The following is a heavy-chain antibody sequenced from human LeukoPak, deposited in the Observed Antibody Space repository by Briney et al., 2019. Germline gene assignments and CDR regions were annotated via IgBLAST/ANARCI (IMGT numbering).Heavy chain of an antibody. CDR2: ITTTGATT. Sequence: GGSLRLSCAASGFTFGSYGMSWVRQAPGKGLGWVSFITTTGATTSYADSVKGRFTISRDNARDTLYMQMNSLRDEDTALYYCTIMHGYYDGSGYWVQWGQGTLVTVSS. V-gene: IGHV3-23*01. J-gene: IGHJ4*02. CDR3: TIMHGYYDGSGYWVQ. D-gene: IGHD3-22*01. CDR1: GFTFGSYG.